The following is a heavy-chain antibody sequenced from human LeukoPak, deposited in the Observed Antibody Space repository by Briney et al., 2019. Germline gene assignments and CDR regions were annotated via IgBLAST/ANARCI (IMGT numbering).Heavy chain of an antibody. CDR3: ARLPSLYEPIWSGYPRGAFDI. CDR2: IYYSGST. D-gene: IGHD3-3*01. Sequence: SETLSLTCTVSGGSISSSSYYWGWIRQPPGKGLEWIGSIYYSGSTYYNPSLKSRATISVDTSKNQFSLKLSSVTAADTAVYYCARLPSLYEPIWSGYPRGAFDIWGQGTMVTVSS. CDR1: GGSISSSSYY. V-gene: IGHV4-39*01. J-gene: IGHJ3*02.